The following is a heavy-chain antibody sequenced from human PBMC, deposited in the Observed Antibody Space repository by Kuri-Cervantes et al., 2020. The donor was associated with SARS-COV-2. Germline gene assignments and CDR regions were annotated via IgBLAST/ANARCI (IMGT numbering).Heavy chain of an antibody. Sequence: GESLKISCAASGFTFSGYGMHWVRQAPGKGLEWVAVISYDGSNKYYADSVKGRFTISRDNSKNTLYLQMNSLRAEDTAVYYCAKTYYYDSSGYYPFDYWGQGTLVTVSS. D-gene: IGHD3-22*01. J-gene: IGHJ4*02. CDR3: AKTYYYDSSGYYPFDY. CDR2: ISYDGSNK. CDR1: GFTFSGYG. V-gene: IGHV3-30*18.